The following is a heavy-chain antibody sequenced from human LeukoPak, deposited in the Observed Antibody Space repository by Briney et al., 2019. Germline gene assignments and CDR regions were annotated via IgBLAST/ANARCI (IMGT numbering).Heavy chain of an antibody. Sequence: GGSLRLSCAASGFTFSSYAMGWVRQAPGKGLEWVSAISGSGGSTYYADSVKGRFTISRDNSKNTLYLQMNSLRAEDTAVYYCAKGYSSGWYYGMDVWGQGTTVTVSS. J-gene: IGHJ6*02. CDR3: AKGYSSGWYYGMDV. CDR2: ISGSGGST. CDR1: GFTFSSYA. D-gene: IGHD6-19*01. V-gene: IGHV3-23*01.